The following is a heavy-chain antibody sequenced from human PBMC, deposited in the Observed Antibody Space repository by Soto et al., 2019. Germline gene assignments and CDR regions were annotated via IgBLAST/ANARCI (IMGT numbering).Heavy chain of an antibody. D-gene: IGHD2-15*01. CDR3: GRGGDCSGGSGYWNYYYYGMDV. CDR1: GYTFTSYG. Sequence: ASVNVSCKSSGYTFTSYGISWVRQPPGQGREWMGRISAYNGNTNYAHRLQGRPTMTTDTSTSTAYMELRSLRSDDTAVYYCGRGGDCSGGSGYWNYYYYGMDVWGQGTTGTVSS. J-gene: IGHJ6*02. CDR2: ISAYNGNT. V-gene: IGHV1-18*04.